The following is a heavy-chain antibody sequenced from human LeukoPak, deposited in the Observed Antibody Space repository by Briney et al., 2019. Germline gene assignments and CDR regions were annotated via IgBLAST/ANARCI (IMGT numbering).Heavy chain of an antibody. V-gene: IGHV4-39*07. CDR3: ARDASSSWYNYFYYGMDV. D-gene: IGHD6-13*01. CDR1: GGSISSSSYY. CDR2: IYYSGST. Sequence: PSETLSLTCTVSGGSISSSSYYWGWIRQPPGKGLEWIGSIYYSGSTYYNPSLKSRVTISVDTSKNQFSLKLSSVTAADTAVYYCARDASSSWYNYFYYGMDVWGQGTTVTVSS. J-gene: IGHJ6*02.